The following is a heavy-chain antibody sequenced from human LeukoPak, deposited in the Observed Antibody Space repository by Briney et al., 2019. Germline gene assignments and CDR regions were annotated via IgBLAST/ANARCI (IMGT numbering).Heavy chain of an antibody. CDR3: ARKINRDTAMDH. V-gene: IGHV4-59*01. CDR1: GGSISSYY. J-gene: IGHJ4*02. Sequence: PSETPSLTCTVSGGSISSYYWSWIRQPPGKGLEWIGYIYYSGSTNYNPSLKSRVTISVDTSKNQFSLKLSSVTAADTAVYYCARKINRDTAMDHWGQGTLVTVSS. D-gene: IGHD5-18*01. CDR2: IYYSGST.